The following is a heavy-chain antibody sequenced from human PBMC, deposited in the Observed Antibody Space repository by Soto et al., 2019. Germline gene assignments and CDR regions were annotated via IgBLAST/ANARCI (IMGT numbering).Heavy chain of an antibody. J-gene: IGHJ4*02. CDR1: GFSLTTSGVG. CDR3: AHFRDSSAFPLGGFDY. Sequence: QITLKESGPTLVKPTQTLTLTCTFSGFSLTTSGVGVGWIRQPPGKALEWLALIYWDDDKRYSPSLRSRLTPTKHTSKNQVVLTMTNMEPVDTATYYGAHFRDSSAFPLGGFDYWGQGTLVTVSS. CDR2: IYWDDDK. D-gene: IGHD3-22*01. V-gene: IGHV2-5*02.